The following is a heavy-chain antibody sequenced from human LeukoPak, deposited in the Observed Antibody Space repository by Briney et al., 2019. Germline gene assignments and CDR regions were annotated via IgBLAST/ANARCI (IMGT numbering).Heavy chain of an antibody. CDR1: GGSISSYY. D-gene: IGHD2-15*01. J-gene: IGHJ4*02. V-gene: IGHV4-59*08. CDR2: IYYSGST. CDR3: AKVAQMICSGGSCYYFDY. Sequence: PSETLSLTCTVSGGSISSYYWSWIRQPPGKGLEWIGYIYYSGSTNYNPSLKSRVTISVDTSKNQFSLKLSSVTAADTALYYCAKVAQMICSGGSCYYFDYWGQGTLVTVSS.